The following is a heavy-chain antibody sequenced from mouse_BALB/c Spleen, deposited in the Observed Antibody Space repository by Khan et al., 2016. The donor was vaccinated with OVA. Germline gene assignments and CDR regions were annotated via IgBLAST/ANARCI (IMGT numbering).Heavy chain of an antibody. J-gene: IGHJ2*01. D-gene: IGHD1-1*01. CDR3: ARIKKIVATYFDY. V-gene: IGHV1S81*02. CDR1: GYTFTSYW. Sequence: VQLQQSGAELVKAGASVKMSCKASGYTFTSYWMHWVKQRLGQGLEWFAETNPTNGRTYYNEKFKSKATLTVDKSSSTAYMLLRGPTFDDSAFYYCARIKKIVATYFDYWGQGTTLTVSS. CDR2: TNPTNGRT.